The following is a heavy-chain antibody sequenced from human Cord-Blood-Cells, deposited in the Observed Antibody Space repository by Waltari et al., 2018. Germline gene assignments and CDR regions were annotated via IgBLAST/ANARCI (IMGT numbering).Heavy chain of an antibody. V-gene: IGHV3-15*01. CDR3: TTDAARSYYWYFDL. J-gene: IGHJ2*01. CDR2: IKSKTDGGTT. D-gene: IGHD3-10*01. Sequence: EVQLVESGGGLVKPGGSLRLSCAASGFTFSNAWMSWVRQAPGKGLEWVGRIKSKTDGGTTDYAAPVKGRFTISRDDSKNTLYLQMNSLKTEDTAVYYCTTDAARSYYWYFDLWGRGTLVTVSS. CDR1: GFTFSNAW.